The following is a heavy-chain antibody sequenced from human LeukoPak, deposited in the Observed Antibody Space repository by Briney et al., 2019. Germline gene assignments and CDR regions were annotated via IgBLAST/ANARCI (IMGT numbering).Heavy chain of an antibody. V-gene: IGHV3-30*18. D-gene: IGHD5-24*01. CDR1: GFTFSSYG. J-gene: IGHJ4*02. CDR3: AKDGRDGYNLVDY. CDR2: ISYDGGNK. Sequence: PGRSLRLSCAASGFTFSSYGMYWVRQAPGKGLEWVAVISYDGGNKYYADSVKGRFTISRDNSKNTLYLQMNSLRAEDTAVYYCAKDGRDGYNLVDYWGQGTLVTVSS.